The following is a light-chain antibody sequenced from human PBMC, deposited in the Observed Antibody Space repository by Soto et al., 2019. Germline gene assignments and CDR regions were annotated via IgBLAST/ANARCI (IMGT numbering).Light chain of an antibody. V-gene: IGKV3-15*01. Sequence: EIVMTQSPATLSVSPGESATLSCRASQSISSELAWYQQKPGQPPRLLIYGASTRATGVPARFTGSGSGSDFTLTISGLQSEDFAVYYCQQAHNWPITFGQGTRLEI. J-gene: IGKJ2*01. CDR3: QQAHNWPIT. CDR1: QSISSE. CDR2: GAS.